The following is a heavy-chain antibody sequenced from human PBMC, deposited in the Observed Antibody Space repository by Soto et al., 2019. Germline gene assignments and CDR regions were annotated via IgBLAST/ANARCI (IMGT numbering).Heavy chain of an antibody. Sequence: GGSLRLSCAASGFTFSSYALHWVRQAPGKGLEWVAVISYDGNNKYYADSVKGRFTISRDNSKNTLYLQMNSLRAEDTAVYYCARDPGRYTYYDFWSGYPGLWGQGTLVTVSS. J-gene: IGHJ4*02. CDR1: GFTFSSYA. CDR2: ISYDGNNK. V-gene: IGHV3-30-3*01. D-gene: IGHD3-3*01. CDR3: ARDPGRYTYYDFWSGYPGL.